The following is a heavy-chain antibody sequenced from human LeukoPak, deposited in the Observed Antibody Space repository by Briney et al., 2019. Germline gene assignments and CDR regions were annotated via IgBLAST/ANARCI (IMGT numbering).Heavy chain of an antibody. V-gene: IGHV1-2*02. CDR2: INPNSGGT. J-gene: IGHJ4*02. CDR3: ARMEGNYYGSGVY. CDR1: GYTFTGYY. D-gene: IGHD3-10*01. Sequence: VAPVKVSCKASGYTFTGYYMHWVRQAPGQGLEWMGWINPNSGGTNYAQKFQGRVTMTRDTSISTAYMELSRLRSDDTAVYYCARMEGNYYGSGVYWGQGTLVTVSS.